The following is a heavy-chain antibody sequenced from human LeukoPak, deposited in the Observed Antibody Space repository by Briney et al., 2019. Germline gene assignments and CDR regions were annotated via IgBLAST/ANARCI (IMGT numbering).Heavy chain of an antibody. CDR2: IIPIFGTA. CDR3: ARARGDYYDRSGDPAGAFDI. Sequence: SVKVSCKASGGTFSSYAISWVRQAPGQGLEWVGGIIPIFGTANYAQKFQGRVTITADESPSTAYMELSSLRSEDTAVYYCARARGDYYDRSGDPAGAFDIWGQGTMVTVSS. V-gene: IGHV1-69*13. J-gene: IGHJ3*02. D-gene: IGHD3-22*01. CDR1: GGTFSSYA.